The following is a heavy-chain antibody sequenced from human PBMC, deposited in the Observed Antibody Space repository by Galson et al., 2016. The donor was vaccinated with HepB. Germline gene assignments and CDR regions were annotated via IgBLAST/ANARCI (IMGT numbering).Heavy chain of an antibody. CDR3: ARSGSYSYALDI. CDR1: GFTFSSYG. J-gene: IGHJ3*02. D-gene: IGHD3-10*01. V-gene: IGHV3-33*01. Sequence: SLRLSCAASGFTFSSYGMHCVRQAPGKGLEWVALIWYDGSNRFYADSVKGRFTISRDNSKNTLHLQMNSLRAEDTAVYYCARSGSYSYALDIWGQGQWSPPLQ. CDR2: IWYDGSNR.